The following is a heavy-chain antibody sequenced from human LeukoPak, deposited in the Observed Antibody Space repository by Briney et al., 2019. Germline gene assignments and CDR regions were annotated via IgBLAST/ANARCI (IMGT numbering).Heavy chain of an antibody. J-gene: IGHJ3*02. D-gene: IGHD6-13*01. CDR1: GYTFTGYY. Sequence: VASVKVSCKASGYTFTGYYMHWVRQAPGQGLEWMGWINPNSGGTNYAQKFQGRVTMTRDTSISTAYMELSRLRSDDTAVYYCASDIAAAPDAFDIWGQGTMVTVSS. CDR3: ASDIAAAPDAFDI. CDR2: INPNSGGT. V-gene: IGHV1-2*02.